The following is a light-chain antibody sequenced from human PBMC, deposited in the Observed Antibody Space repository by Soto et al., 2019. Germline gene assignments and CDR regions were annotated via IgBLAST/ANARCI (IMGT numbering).Light chain of an antibody. CDR1: QGISNY. Sequence: DIQMTQSPSSLSASVGDRVTITCPASQGISNYLAWYQQKPGKVPKLLIYAASTLQSGVPSRFSGSGSGTDFTLTISSLQPEDVANYYCHKYNSAPPYTFGQGTKLEIK. CDR3: HKYNSAPPYT. V-gene: IGKV1-27*01. CDR2: AAS. J-gene: IGKJ2*01.